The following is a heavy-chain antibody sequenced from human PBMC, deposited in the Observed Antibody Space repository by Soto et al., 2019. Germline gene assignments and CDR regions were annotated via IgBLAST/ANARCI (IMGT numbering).Heavy chain of an antibody. CDR3: ARGRDSSGLDAFAI. CDR2: ISSSGSTI. CDR1: GFTFSSYE. V-gene: IGHV3-48*03. D-gene: IGHD3-22*01. J-gene: IGHJ3*02. Sequence: LRLSCAASGFTFSSYEMNWVRQAPGKGLEWVSYISSSGSTIYYADSVKGRFTISRDNAKNSLYLQMNSLRAEDTAVYYCARGRDSSGLDAFAIWGQGTMVTVSS.